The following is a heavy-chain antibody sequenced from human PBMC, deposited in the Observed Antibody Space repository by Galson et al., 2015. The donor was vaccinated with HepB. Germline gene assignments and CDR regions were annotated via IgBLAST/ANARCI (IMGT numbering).Heavy chain of an antibody. D-gene: IGHD6-19*01. CDR2: ISWNSGSI. CDR3: AKDKIAVAGRYYYYMDV. Sequence: SLRLSCAASGFTFSSYAMSWVRQAPGKGLEWVSAISWNSGSIGYADSVKGRFTISRDNAKNSLYLQMNSLRAEDTALYYCAKDKIAVAGRYYYYMDVWGKGTTVTVSS. J-gene: IGHJ6*03. CDR1: GFTFSSYA. V-gene: IGHV3-9*01.